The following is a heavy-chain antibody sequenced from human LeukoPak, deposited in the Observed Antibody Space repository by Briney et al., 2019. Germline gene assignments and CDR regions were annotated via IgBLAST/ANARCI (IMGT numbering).Heavy chain of an antibody. V-gene: IGHV4-59*08. CDR2: SYYSGST. CDR3: ARQSISARRAFDI. D-gene: IGHD6-6*01. Sequence: SETLSLTCSVSGGSISRYYWSWTRQPPGKGLEYIGYSYYSGSTDYNPSLKSRVTISVDTSNHFSLMLTSVTAADTAVYYCARQSISARRAFDIWGQGTMVTVSS. CDR1: GGSISRYY. J-gene: IGHJ3*02.